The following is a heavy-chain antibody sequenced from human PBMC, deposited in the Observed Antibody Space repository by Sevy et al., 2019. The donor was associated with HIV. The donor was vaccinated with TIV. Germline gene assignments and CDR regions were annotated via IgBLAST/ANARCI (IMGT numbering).Heavy chain of an antibody. CDR1: GGSMSDYY. Sequence: SETLSLTFKVSGGSMSDYYWSWIRQPAGKGLEWIGHIYTRGSTTYNPSLNSRAIMSLDTSKNQFSLKLSSVTAADTAVYYCARVSRYGDYYYYYMDVWGKGTTVTVSS. J-gene: IGHJ6*03. CDR2: IYTRGST. V-gene: IGHV4-4*07. CDR3: ARVSRYGDYYYYYMDV. D-gene: IGHD4-17*01.